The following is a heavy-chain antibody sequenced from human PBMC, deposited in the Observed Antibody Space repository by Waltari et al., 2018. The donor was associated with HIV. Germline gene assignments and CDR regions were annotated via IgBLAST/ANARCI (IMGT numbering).Heavy chain of an antibody. CDR3: TTQRFWSSGNYHFDY. CDR1: GYKLSDLS. D-gene: IGHD1-26*01. J-gene: IGHJ4*02. Sequence: QVHLAQSGAEVKKPGASVKVSCKVSGYKLSDLSMHWVRHAPGKELEGVGSSDREIDEKSLSAQMLRGRVTRTEDTSTDTAYLELSGLMSEDTAIYYCTTQRFWSSGNYHFDYWGQGTLVTVS. V-gene: IGHV1-24*01. CDR2: SDREIDEKS.